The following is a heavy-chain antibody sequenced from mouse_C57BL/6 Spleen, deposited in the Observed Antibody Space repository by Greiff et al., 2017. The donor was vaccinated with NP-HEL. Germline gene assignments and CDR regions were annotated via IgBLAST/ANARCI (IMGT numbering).Heavy chain of an antibody. V-gene: IGHV1-59*01. D-gene: IGHD2-4*01. CDR3: ARGGLRRYFDV. CDR1: GYTFTSYW. Sequence: VQLQQSGAELVRPGTSVKLSCKASGYTFTSYWMHWVKQRPGQGLEWIGVIDPSDSYTNYNQKFKGKATLTVDTSSSTAYMQLSSLTSEDSAVYYCARGGLRRYFDVWGTRTTVTVSS. CDR2: IDPSDSYT. J-gene: IGHJ1*03.